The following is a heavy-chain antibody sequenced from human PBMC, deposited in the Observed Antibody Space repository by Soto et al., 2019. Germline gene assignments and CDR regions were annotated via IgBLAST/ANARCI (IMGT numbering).Heavy chain of an antibody. CDR3: ARRRVADKLIAFDY. V-gene: IGHV2-5*01. Sequence: QITLKESGPPLVKPTQTLTLTCTVSGFSLTTNGVGVGWIRQPPGKALEWLALIYYNDDKRYSPSLRNRLTSTKDTSKNQVVLTMSNMDPVDTATYYCARRRVADKLIAFDYWGQGTLVTVSS. CDR2: IYYNDDK. D-gene: IGHD2-21*01. CDR1: GFSLTTNGVG. J-gene: IGHJ4*02.